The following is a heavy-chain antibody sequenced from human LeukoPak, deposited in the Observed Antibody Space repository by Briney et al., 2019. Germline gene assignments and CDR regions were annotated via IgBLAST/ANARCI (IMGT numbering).Heavy chain of an antibody. J-gene: IGHJ4*02. CDR2: ISGGST. D-gene: IGHD2-21*02. Sequence: GGSLRLSCAASEFTVSANEMSWVRQAPGKGLEWVSFISGGSTYYADSVKGRFTISRDNSKNTLYLQMNSLRPEDTAVYYCAKDGEHVVVVTAAGIDYWGQGTLVTVSS. CDR1: EFTVSANE. V-gene: IGHV3-38-3*01. CDR3: AKDGEHVVVVTAAGIDY.